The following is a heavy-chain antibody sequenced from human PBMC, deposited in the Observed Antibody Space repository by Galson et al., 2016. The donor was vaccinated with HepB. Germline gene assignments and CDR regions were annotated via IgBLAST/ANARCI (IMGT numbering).Heavy chain of an antibody. D-gene: IGHD3-16*02. Sequence: ETLSLTCAAYGGSFSGHYWNWIRQSPGKALEWIGEINQSGSSNYSPSLRSRVTISVDTSKKQFSLKMTSVTAADTAVYYCARVSYGGLGDLSFYFQHWGQGTLVTVSS. CDR2: INQSGSS. CDR3: ARVSYGGLGDLSFYFQH. CDR1: GGSFSGHY. V-gene: IGHV4-34*01. J-gene: IGHJ1*01.